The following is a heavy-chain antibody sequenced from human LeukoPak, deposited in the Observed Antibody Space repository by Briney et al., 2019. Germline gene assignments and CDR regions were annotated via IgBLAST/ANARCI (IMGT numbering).Heavy chain of an antibody. CDR3: ARHHAAQTYYDFWSGYYLSAFDY. CDR2: INPSGGST. V-gene: IGHV1-46*01. CDR1: GYTFTSYY. J-gene: IGHJ4*02. D-gene: IGHD3-3*01. Sequence: ASVKVSCKASGYTFTSYYMHWVRQAPGQGFEWMGIINPSGGSTSYAQKFQGRVTMTRDTSTSTVYMELSSLRSEDTAVYYCARHHAAQTYYDFWSGYYLSAFDYWGQGTLVTVSS.